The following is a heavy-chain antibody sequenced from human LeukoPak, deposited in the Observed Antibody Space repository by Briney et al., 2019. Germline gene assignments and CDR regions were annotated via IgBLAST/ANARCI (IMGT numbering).Heavy chain of an antibody. D-gene: IGHD2-2*01. Sequence: SQTLSLTCAVSGGSISSGGYSWSRIRQPPGKGLEWIGYIYHSGSTYYNPSLKSRVTISVDRSKNQFSLKLSSVTAADTAVYYCARGYCSSTSCSMEDYFDYWGQGTLVTVSS. CDR1: GGSISSGGYS. J-gene: IGHJ4*02. V-gene: IGHV4-30-2*01. CDR3: ARGYCSSTSCSMEDYFDY. CDR2: IYHSGST.